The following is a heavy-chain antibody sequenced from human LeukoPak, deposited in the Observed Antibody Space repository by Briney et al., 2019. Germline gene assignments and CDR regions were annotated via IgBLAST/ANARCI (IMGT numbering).Heavy chain of an antibody. CDR1: GYTFTSYA. Sequence: GASVKVSFKASGYTFTSYAMNWVRQAPGQGLEWMGWINTNTGNPTYAQGFTGRFVFSWDTPVSTAYLQISSLKAEDTAVYYCARDQSSSWSHYYYMDVWGKGTTVTVSS. J-gene: IGHJ6*03. D-gene: IGHD6-13*01. CDR2: INTNTGNP. CDR3: ARDQSSSWSHYYYMDV. V-gene: IGHV7-4-1*02.